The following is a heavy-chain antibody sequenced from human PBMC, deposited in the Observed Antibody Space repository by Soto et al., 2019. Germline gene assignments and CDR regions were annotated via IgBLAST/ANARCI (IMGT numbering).Heavy chain of an antibody. Sequence: GGSLRLSCAASGFTFDDYAMHWVRQAPGKGLEWVSGISWNSGSIGYADSVKGRFTISRDNAKNSLYLQMNSLRAEDTALYYCAKDMTSSSWRSGAFDIWGQGTMVTVSS. D-gene: IGHD6-13*01. V-gene: IGHV3-9*01. CDR3: AKDMTSSSWRSGAFDI. CDR1: GFTFDDYA. J-gene: IGHJ3*02. CDR2: ISWNSGSI.